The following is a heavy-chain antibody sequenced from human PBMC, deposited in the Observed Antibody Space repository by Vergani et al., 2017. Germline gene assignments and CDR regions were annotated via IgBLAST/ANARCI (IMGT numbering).Heavy chain of an antibody. CDR3: ARCRVGLWFGELSPDYYMDV. D-gene: IGHD3-10*01. J-gene: IGHJ6*03. CDR2: IYYSGST. Sequence: QLQLQESGPGLVKPSETLSLTCTVSGGSISSSSYYWGWIRQPPGKGLEWIGSIYYSGSTYYNPSLKSRVTISVDTSKNQFSLKLSSVTAEDTAVYYCARCRVGLWFGELSPDYYMDVWGKGP. CDR1: GGSISSSSYY. V-gene: IGHV4-39*07.